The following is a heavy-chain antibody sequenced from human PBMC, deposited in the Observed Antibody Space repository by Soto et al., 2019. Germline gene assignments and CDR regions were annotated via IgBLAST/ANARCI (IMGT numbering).Heavy chain of an antibody. D-gene: IGHD2-21*02. CDR3: AREAYVPGGGYSIDY. J-gene: IGHJ4*02. V-gene: IGHV4-4*02. Sequence: QVQLQESGPGLVKPSGTLSLTCAVSGGSISSNNWWSWVRQPPGKGLEWIGEIYHSGSPNYNPSLKSRAPMSLDKSNNHFSLKLSSVTAADTAVYYCAREAYVPGGGYSIDYWGQGTLVTVSS. CDR1: GGSISSNNW. CDR2: IYHSGSP.